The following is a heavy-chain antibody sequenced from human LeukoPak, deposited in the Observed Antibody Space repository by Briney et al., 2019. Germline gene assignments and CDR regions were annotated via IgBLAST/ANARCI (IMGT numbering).Heavy chain of an antibody. Sequence: KPGVSLRLSCVSSGFTIGTAWMSWVRQAPGKGLEWLGHIKSEGEGATTDYAAPAKGRFTISRDGSKNMIYLQMSSLKIDDTAIYYCIAHFPYFYGFDVWGKGTTVTVSS. CDR2: IKSEGEGATT. CDR1: GFTIGTAW. J-gene: IGHJ6*04. D-gene: IGHD3-3*02. V-gene: IGHV3-15*01. CDR3: IAHFPYFYGFDV.